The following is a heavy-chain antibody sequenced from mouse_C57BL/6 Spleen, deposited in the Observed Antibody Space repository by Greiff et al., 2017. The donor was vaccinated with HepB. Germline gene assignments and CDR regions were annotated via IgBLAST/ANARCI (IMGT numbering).Heavy chain of an antibody. CDR2: IYPGSGST. Sequence: QVHVKQPGAELVKPGASVKMSCKASGYTFTSYWITWVKQRPGQGLEWIGDIYPGSGSTNYNEKFKSKATLTVDTSSSTAYMQLSSLTSEDSAVYYCARRGRDYYAMDYWGQGTSVTVSS. CDR3: ARRGRDYYAMDY. D-gene: IGHD3-3*01. CDR1: GYTFTSYW. V-gene: IGHV1-55*01. J-gene: IGHJ4*01.